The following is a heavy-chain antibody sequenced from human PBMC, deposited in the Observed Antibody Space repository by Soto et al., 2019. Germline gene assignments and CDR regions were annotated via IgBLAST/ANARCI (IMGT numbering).Heavy chain of an antibody. CDR3: ARQHGYSRGWYYFDY. V-gene: IGHV4-39*01. Sequence: SQTLSLTCTVSGGSISSSSYYWGWIRQPPGKGLEWLGGIYYSGSTYYNPSLKSRVTISVDTSKTQFSLKLSSVTAADTAVYYGARQHGYSRGWYYFDYWGQGTLVTVSS. J-gene: IGHJ4*02. CDR1: GGSISSSSYY. D-gene: IGHD6-19*01. CDR2: IYYSGST.